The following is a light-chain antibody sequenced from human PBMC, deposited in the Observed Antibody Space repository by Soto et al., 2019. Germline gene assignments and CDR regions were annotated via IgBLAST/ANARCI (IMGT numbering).Light chain of an antibody. J-gene: IGKJ5*01. CDR1: QSVLYSSTNKNY. CDR2: WAS. V-gene: IGKV4-1*01. Sequence: DIVLTQSPDSLAVSLGERATINCKSSQSVLYSSTNKNYLAWYQQKRGQPPNLLIYWASTRESGVADRFSGSGSGTDFTLTISNLQAEDVAVYYCQQYYGNPYTFGQGTRLEIK. CDR3: QQYYGNPYT.